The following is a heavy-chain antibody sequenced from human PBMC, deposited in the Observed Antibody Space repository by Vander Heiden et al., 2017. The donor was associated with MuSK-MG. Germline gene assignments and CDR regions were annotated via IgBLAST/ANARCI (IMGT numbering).Heavy chain of an antibody. CDR2: ISVYHGST. CDR3: ARDRSNSDY. Sequence: QVQLVQSGPEVREPGASVRVSCKASGFALNTSGISWVRQAPGQGLEWMGWISVYHGSTDYTKRFQGRVTVTADTSTNTAYMDLRSLRSDDTAIYYCARDRSNSDYWGQGILVTVSS. CDR1: GFALNTSG. V-gene: IGHV1-18*01. J-gene: IGHJ4*02.